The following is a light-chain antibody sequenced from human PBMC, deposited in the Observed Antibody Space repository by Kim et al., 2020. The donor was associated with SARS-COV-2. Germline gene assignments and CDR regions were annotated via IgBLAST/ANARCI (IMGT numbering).Light chain of an antibody. CDR3: QRLNSYPLT. V-gene: IGKV1-9*01. CDR2: AAS. J-gene: IGKJ4*01. Sequence: DIQLTQSPSSLSASVGDRVTITCRASQGISSYLAWYQQKPGQAPKLLIHAASTLQTGVPSRFSGSGSGTEFTLTISSLQPEDFATYYCQRLNSYPLTFGGGTKVDIK. CDR1: QGISSY.